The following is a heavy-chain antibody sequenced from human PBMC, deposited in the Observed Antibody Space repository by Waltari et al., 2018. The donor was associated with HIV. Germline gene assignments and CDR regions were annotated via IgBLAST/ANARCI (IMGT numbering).Heavy chain of an antibody. CDR2: IRYDGSNK. CDR1: GFTFGTLG. J-gene: IGHJ4*02. CDR3: AKDMGAPGDY. V-gene: IGHV3-30*02. D-gene: IGHD1-26*01. Sequence: QVQLVESGGGVVQPGGTLRLSCAASGFTFGTLGLHWVRQAPGKGLEWVAFIRYDGSNKYYADSVKGRFTISRDNSKNTLYLQMNSLRAEDTAVYYCAKDMGAPGDYWGQGTLVTVSS.